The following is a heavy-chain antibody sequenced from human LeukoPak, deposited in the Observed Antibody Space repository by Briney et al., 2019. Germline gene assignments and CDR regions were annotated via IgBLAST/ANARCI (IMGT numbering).Heavy chain of an antibody. V-gene: IGHV1-18*01. CDR2: ISAYNGNT. Sequence: PGASVKVSCKASGYTFTSYGISWVRQAPGQGLEWMGWISAYNGNTNYAQKLQGRVTMTTDTSTSTAYMELRSLRSDDTAVYYCARGGRVNDYSNYEDYWGQGTLVTVSS. CDR1: GYTFTSYG. J-gene: IGHJ4*02. D-gene: IGHD4-11*01. CDR3: ARGGRVNDYSNYEDY.